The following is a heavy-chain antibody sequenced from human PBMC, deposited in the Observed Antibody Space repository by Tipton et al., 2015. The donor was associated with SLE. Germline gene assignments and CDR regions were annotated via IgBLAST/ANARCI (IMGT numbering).Heavy chain of an antibody. J-gene: IGHJ3*01. CDR3: SRGAGLVSPLETFDL. D-gene: IGHD3/OR15-3a*01. CDR1: GFPFGDYA. CDR2: IRNKLYGGTT. Sequence: SLRLSCTASGFPFGDYALHWVRQAPGKGLEWVGLIRNKLYGGTTEYAASVEGRFTISRDDSKSIAYLQMNSLKSEDTAMYYCSRGAGLVSPLETFDLWGQGTMVTVSS. V-gene: IGHV3-49*04.